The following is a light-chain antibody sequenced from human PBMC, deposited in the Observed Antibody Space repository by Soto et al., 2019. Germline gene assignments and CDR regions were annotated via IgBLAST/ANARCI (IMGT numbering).Light chain of an antibody. CDR3: QAWDSSNLVV. CDR1: NLGDKY. CDR2: QDS. Sequence: SYELTQPPSVSVSPGQTASITCSGDNLGDKYACWYQQKPGQSPVLVIYQDSKRPSGIPERFSGSNSGNTATLTISGTQAMDEADYYCQAWDSSNLVVFGGGTKLTVL. J-gene: IGLJ2*01. V-gene: IGLV3-1*01.